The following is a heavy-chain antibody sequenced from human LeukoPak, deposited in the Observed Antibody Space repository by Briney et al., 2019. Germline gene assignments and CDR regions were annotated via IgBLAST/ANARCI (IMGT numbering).Heavy chain of an antibody. D-gene: IGHD3-22*01. CDR2: FDPEDGET. J-gene: IGHJ6*03. Sequence: ASVKVSCKVSGYTLTELSMHWVRQAPGKGLEWMGGFDPEDGETIYAQKFQGRVTMTEDTTTDTAYMELSSLRSEDTAVYYCATCGSGYYYYMDVWGKGTTVTVSS. V-gene: IGHV1-24*01. CDR3: ATCGSGYYYYMDV. CDR1: GYTLTELS.